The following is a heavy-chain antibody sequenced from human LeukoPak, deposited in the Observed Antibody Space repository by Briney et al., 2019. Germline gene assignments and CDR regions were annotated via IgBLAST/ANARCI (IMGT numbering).Heavy chain of an antibody. Sequence: SETLSLTCAVYGGSFSGYYWSWIRQPPGKGPEWIGEINHSGSTNYNPSLKSRVTISVDTSKNQFSLKLSSVTAADTAVYYCAREGNWTDFDYWGQGTLVTVSS. V-gene: IGHV4-34*01. CDR3: AREGNWTDFDY. D-gene: IGHD1-1*01. CDR2: INHSGST. J-gene: IGHJ4*02. CDR1: GGSFSGYY.